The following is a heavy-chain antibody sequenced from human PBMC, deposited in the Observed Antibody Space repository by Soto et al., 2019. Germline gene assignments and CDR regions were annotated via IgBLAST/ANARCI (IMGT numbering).Heavy chain of an antibody. CDR2: ISSSGSTI. Sequence: GGSLRLSCAASGFTFSDYYMSWIRQAPGKGLEWVSYISSSGSTIYYADSVKGRFTISRDNAKNSLYLQMNSLRAEDTAVYYCASTTHLDIVVVPAALGMDVWGQGTTVTVSS. J-gene: IGHJ6*02. CDR1: GFTFSDYY. CDR3: ASTTHLDIVVVPAALGMDV. D-gene: IGHD2-2*03. V-gene: IGHV3-11*01.